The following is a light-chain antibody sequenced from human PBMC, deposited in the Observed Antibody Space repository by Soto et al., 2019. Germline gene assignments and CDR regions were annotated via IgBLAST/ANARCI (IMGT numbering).Light chain of an antibody. V-gene: IGLV2-8*01. J-gene: IGLJ1*01. CDR3: SSYAGSNIYV. CDR2: EVS. Sequence: QSALTQPPSASGSPGQSVTISCTGTSSDVGGYNYVSWYQQHPGKAPKLMIYEVSKRPSGVPDRFSGSKSGNTASLTVSGLQAEDGADYYCSSYAGSNIYVFGTGTKLTVL. CDR1: SSDVGGYNY.